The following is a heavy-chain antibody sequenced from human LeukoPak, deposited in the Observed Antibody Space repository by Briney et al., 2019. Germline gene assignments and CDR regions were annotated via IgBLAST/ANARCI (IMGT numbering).Heavy chain of an antibody. CDR2: INPKSGST. V-gene: IGHV1-2*02. CDR3: GRRVSRGWTDY. J-gene: IGHJ4*02. Sequence: ASVKVSCKASGYTITDYYLHWVRQAPGQGLEWMGWINPKSGSTHYAQKFQGRVIMTTDTSLNTAYLELPSLRSDDTAIYFCGRRVSRGWTDYWGQGTLVTASS. CDR1: GYTITDYY. D-gene: IGHD3-10*01.